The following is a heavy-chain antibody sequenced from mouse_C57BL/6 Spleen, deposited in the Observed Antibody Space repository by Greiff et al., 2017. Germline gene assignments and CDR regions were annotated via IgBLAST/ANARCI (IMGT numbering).Heavy chain of an antibody. J-gene: IGHJ4*01. Sequence: EVMLVESEGGLVQPGSSMKLSCTASGFTFSDYYMAWVRQVPEKGLEWVANINYDGSSTYSLDSLKSRFIISRANAKNILYLQMISLKSEDTATYYCARRGIYYAMDYWGQGTSVTVSS. V-gene: IGHV5-16*01. CDR2: INYDGSST. CDR1: GFTFSDYY. CDR3: ARRGIYYAMDY.